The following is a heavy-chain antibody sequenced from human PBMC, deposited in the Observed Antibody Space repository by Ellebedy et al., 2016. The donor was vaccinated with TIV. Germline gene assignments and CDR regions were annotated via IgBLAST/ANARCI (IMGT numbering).Heavy chain of an antibody. CDR3: ARDSRGYSGNDY. Sequence: SETLSLXXTVSGYSISSGYYWGWIRQPPGKGLEWIGSIYHSGSTYYNPSLKSRVTISVDTSKNQFSLKLSSVTAADTAVYYCARDSRGYSGNDYWGQGTLVTVSS. CDR2: IYHSGST. V-gene: IGHV4-38-2*02. CDR1: GYSISSGYY. D-gene: IGHD1-26*01. J-gene: IGHJ4*02.